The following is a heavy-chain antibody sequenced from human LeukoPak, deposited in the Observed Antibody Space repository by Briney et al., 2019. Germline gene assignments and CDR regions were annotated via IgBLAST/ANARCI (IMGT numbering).Heavy chain of an antibody. Sequence: PSQTLSLTCVLSGDSVSSNSAAWNWIRQSPSRGLEWLGRTYYRSKWYSDFAEYVKGRITINPDTSKNQFSLQLISATPEDTAVYYCARGQTGSGRIFDYWGQGTLVTVSS. D-gene: IGHD2-15*01. CDR2: TYYRSKWYS. CDR1: GDSVSSNSAA. CDR3: ARGQTGSGRIFDY. V-gene: IGHV6-1*01. J-gene: IGHJ4*02.